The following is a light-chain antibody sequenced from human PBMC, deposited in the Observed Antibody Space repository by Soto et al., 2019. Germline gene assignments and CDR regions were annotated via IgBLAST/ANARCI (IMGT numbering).Light chain of an antibody. V-gene: IGKV3-20*01. CDR2: GAS. CDR1: QSVSSNF. CDR3: QQYETSPLT. Sequence: EIVLTQSPGTLSLSPGERTTLSCRASQSVSSNFLDWYQQKPGQAPRLLIYGASSRATGIPDRFRGSGSGTDFTLTSSRLEPEDFEVYYCQQYETSPLTFGQGTKVEI. J-gene: IGKJ1*01.